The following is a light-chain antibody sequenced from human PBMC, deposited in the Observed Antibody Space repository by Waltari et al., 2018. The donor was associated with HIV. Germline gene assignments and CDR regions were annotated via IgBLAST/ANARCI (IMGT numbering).Light chain of an antibody. CDR1: SSDVGSYNL. CDR3: CSYAGSSTHVV. Sequence: QSALTQPASVSGSPGQSITISCTGTSSDVGSYNLVSWYQQQPGKAPKLMIYEGSKRPSGVSNRVSGSKSGNTASLTISGLQAEDEADYYCCSYAGSSTHVVFGGGTKLTVL. V-gene: IGLV2-23*01. J-gene: IGLJ2*01. CDR2: EGS.